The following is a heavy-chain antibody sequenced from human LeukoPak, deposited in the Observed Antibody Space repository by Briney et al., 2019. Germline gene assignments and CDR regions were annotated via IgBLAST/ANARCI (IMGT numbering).Heavy chain of an antibody. V-gene: IGHV3-7*01. CDR3: ARDNTYSSGGTYYDRFDY. D-gene: IGHD2-15*01. CDR2: INQDGSKK. CDR1: GLNFNTDW. Sequence: GGSLTLSCAASGLNFNTDWMTWVRQAPGKGLEWVANINQDGSKKNYVDSVKGRFTISRDNAKNSLYLQMDGLRAEDTAVYYCARDNTYSSGGTYYDRFDYWGQGTLATVSS. J-gene: IGHJ4*02.